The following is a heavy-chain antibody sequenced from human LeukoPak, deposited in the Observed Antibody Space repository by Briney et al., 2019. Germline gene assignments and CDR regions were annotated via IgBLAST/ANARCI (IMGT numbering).Heavy chain of an antibody. CDR2: IYYSGSA. CDR3: ARDFDWLSIKLFDY. J-gene: IGHJ4*02. CDR1: GGSISSYY. D-gene: IGHD3-9*01. Sequence: SETLSLTCTVSGGSISSYYWSWIRQPPGKGLEWIGSIYYSGSAYYNPSLKSRVTISVDTSKNQFSLKLSSVTAADTAVYYCARDFDWLSIKLFDYWGQGTLVTVSS. V-gene: IGHV4-39*02.